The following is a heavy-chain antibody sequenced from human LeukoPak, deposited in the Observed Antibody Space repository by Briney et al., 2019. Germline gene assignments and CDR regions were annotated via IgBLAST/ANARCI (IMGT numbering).Heavy chain of an antibody. V-gene: IGHV3-21*01. D-gene: IGHD3-22*01. CDR1: GFTFSSYS. CDR2: ISSSSSYI. CDR3: ARGDYYDSSGYSMS. J-gene: IGHJ5*02. Sequence: GGSLRLSCAASGFTFSSYSMTWVRQAPGKGLEWVSSISSSSSYIYYADSVKGRFTISRDNAKNSLYLQMNGLRAEDTAVYYCARGDYYDSSGYSMSWGQGTLVTVSS.